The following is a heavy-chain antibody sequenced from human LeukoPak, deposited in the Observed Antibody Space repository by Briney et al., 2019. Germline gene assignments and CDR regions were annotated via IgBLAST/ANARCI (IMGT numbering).Heavy chain of an antibody. D-gene: IGHD3-3*01. J-gene: IGHJ4*02. CDR1: GGSISSSSYY. CDR3: AGTIFGVVSFFDY. Sequence: SETLSLTCTVSGGSISSSSYYWGWIRQPPGKGLEWIGSIYYGGSTYYNPSLKSRVTISVDTSKNQFSLKVSSVTAADTAVYYCAGTIFGVVSFFDYWGQGTLVTVSS. CDR2: IYYGGST. V-gene: IGHV4-39*07.